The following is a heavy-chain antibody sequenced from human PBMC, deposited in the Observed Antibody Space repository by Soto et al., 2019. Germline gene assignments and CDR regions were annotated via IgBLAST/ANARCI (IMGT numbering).Heavy chain of an antibody. Sequence: ASVKVSCKASGYTFTSYGITWVRRAPGQGLEWMGWISAYNGNTNYAQNLQGRVTMTTDTSTSTAYMELRSLRSDDTAVYYCACWYYDSGTYYDSYSWGQETLVPVSA. V-gene: IGHV1-18*01. CDR1: GYTFTSYG. CDR3: ACWYYDSGTYYDSYS. D-gene: IGHD3-10*01. CDR2: ISAYNGNT. J-gene: IGHJ4*02.